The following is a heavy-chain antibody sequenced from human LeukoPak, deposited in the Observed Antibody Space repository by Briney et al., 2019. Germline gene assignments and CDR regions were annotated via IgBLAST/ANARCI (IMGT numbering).Heavy chain of an antibody. J-gene: IGHJ5*02. V-gene: IGHV1-18*01. CDR3: ARDDKSGSWSWFAP. CDR2: MSAYNGNT. D-gene: IGHD1-26*01. Sequence: GASVKVSCKASGYTFTSYGISWARQPPGQGLDWLGWMSAYNGNTNYAGKLQGRVTMTTDTSTNTAYMELSSLRSDDTAVYYCARDDKSGSWSWFAPWGQGTLVTVSS. CDR1: GYTFTSYG.